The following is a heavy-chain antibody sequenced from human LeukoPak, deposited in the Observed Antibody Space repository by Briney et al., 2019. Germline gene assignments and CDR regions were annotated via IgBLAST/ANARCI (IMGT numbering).Heavy chain of an antibody. Sequence: GRSLRLSCAASGFTFSSYGMHWVRQAPGKGLEWMAVIWYDGSNKYYADSVKGRFTISRDNSKNTLYLQMNSLRAEDTAVYYCARDRDSYGYGLYYFDYWGQGTLVTVSS. D-gene: IGHD5-18*01. CDR1: GFTFSSYG. CDR2: IWYDGSNK. J-gene: IGHJ4*02. V-gene: IGHV3-33*01. CDR3: ARDRDSYGYGLYYFDY.